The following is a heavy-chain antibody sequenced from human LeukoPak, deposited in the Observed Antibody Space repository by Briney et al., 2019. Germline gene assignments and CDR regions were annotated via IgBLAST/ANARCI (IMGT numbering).Heavy chain of an antibody. V-gene: IGHV3-23*01. Sequence: GGSLRLSCVASGFTFSSYAMSWVRQAPGKGLEWVSATSGSGGSTYYADSVKGRFTISRDNSKNTLYLQMNSLRAEDTAVYYCAKDRWFGELLLVNLENDYWGQGTLVTVSS. CDR2: TSGSGGST. D-gene: IGHD3-10*01. CDR1: GFTFSSYA. CDR3: AKDRWFGELLLVNLENDY. J-gene: IGHJ4*02.